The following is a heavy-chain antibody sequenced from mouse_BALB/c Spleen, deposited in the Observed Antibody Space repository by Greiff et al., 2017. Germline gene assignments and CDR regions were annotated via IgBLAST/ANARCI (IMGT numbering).Heavy chain of an antibody. V-gene: IGHV5-6-5*01. Sequence: EVMLVESGGGLVKPGGSLKLSCAASGFTFSSYAMSWVRQTPEKRLEWVASISSGGSTYYPDSVKGRFTISRDNARNILYLQMSSLRSEDTAMYYCARGRGYRYDVYYAMDYWGQGTSVTVSS. D-gene: IGHD2-14*01. CDR3: ARGRGYRYDVYYAMDY. CDR1: GFTFSSYA. CDR2: ISSGGST. J-gene: IGHJ4*01.